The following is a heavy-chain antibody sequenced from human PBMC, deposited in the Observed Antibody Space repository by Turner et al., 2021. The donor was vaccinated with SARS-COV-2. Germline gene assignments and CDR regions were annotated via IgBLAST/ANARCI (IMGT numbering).Heavy chain of an antibody. CDR1: GYTFTNYY. V-gene: IGHV1-2*02. D-gene: IGHD6-13*01. Sequence: QLQLVQSGAEVPKPGASVKVSGKTSGYTFTNYYMHWVRQAPGQGLEWMGWVNPNSGGTNYALKFQGRVSMTSDTSITTAYMKLSSLRSDDTSVYYCAKVVLQGIPNFDYWGQGTLVTVSS. CDR2: VNPNSGGT. CDR3: AKVVLQGIPNFDY. J-gene: IGHJ4*02.